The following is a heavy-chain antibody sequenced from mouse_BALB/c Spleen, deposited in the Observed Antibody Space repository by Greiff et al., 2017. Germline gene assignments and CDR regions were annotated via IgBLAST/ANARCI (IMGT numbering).Heavy chain of an antibody. CDR1: GFTFSSYG. Sequence: EVQRVESGGGLVQPGGSLKLSCAASGFTFSSYGMSWVRQTPDKRLELVATINSNGGSTYYPDSVKGRFTISRDNAKNTLYLQMSSLKSEDTAMYYCARDGAYYGNYLYYFDYWGQGTTLTVSS. V-gene: IGHV5-6-3*01. CDR2: INSNGGST. CDR3: ARDGAYYGNYLYYFDY. J-gene: IGHJ2*01. D-gene: IGHD2-10*01.